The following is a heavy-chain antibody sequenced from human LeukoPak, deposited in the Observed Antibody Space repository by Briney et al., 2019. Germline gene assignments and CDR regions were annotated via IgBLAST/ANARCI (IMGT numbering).Heavy chain of an antibody. Sequence: GESLQISCQGSGYSFASNWIGWVRQMPGKGLEWMGSIYPADSDTRYSPSFQGQVTISADKSISTAYLQWSSLKASDTAIYYCARNYDILTGYYPFDHGGQGTLVTVSA. CDR3: ARNYDILTGYYPFDH. J-gene: IGHJ5*02. V-gene: IGHV5-51*01. D-gene: IGHD3-9*01. CDR1: GYSFASNW. CDR2: IYPADSDT.